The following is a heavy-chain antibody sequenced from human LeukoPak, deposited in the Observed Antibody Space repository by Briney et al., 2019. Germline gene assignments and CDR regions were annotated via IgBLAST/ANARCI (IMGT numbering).Heavy chain of an antibody. V-gene: IGHV1-18*01. D-gene: IGHD3-22*01. CDR2: ISAYNGNT. CDR1: GYTFTSYG. CDR3: ARVQYWNYYDSSGYYPDFDY. Sequence: ASVKVSCKASGYTFTSYGISWVRQAPGQGLEWMGWISAYNGNTNYAQKLQGRVTMTTDTYTSTAYMELRSLRSDDTAVYYCARVQYWNYYDSSGYYPDFDYWGQGTLVTVSS. J-gene: IGHJ4*02.